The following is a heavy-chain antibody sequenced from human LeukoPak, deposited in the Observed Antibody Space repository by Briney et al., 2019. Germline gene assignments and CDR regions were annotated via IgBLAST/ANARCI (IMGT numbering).Heavy chain of an antibody. V-gene: IGHV1-3*01. D-gene: IGHD6-13*01. CDR2: INAGNGNT. J-gene: IGHJ4*02. Sequence: ASVKVSRKASGYTFTSYAMHWVRQAPGQRLEWMGWINAGNGNTKYSQKFQGRVTITRDTSASIAYMELSSLRSEDTAVYYCARGLAAAVSVDYWGQGTLVTVSS. CDR3: ARGLAAAVSVDY. CDR1: GYTFTSYA.